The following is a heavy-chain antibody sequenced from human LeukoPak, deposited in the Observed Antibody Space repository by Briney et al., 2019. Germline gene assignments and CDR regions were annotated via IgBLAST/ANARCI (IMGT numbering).Heavy chain of an antibody. CDR3: ARTTEGSAGGAGYSYYYMDV. Sequence: SETLSLTCTVSGGSISSYYWSWIRQPPGKGLEWIGYIHYSGSTHYNPSLKSRVTISVDTSKNQVSLKLRSVTAADTAVYYCARTTEGSAGGAGYSYYYMDVWGKGTTVTISS. J-gene: IGHJ6*03. V-gene: IGHV4-59*01. CDR2: IHYSGST. CDR1: GGSISSYY. D-gene: IGHD4-11*01.